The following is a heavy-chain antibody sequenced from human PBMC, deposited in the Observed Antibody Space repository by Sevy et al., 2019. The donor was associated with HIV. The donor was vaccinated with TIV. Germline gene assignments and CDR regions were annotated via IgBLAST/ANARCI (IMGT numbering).Heavy chain of an antibody. J-gene: IGHJ3*02. Sequence: ASVKVSCKASGYTFTSYYMHWVRQAPGQGLEWMGIINPSGGSTSYAQKFQGRVTMTRDTSTSTVYMELSSLRSEDTAVYYCAITRGGFLIRGTDAFDIWGQGTMVTVSS. V-gene: IGHV1-46*01. CDR3: AITRGGFLIRGTDAFDI. CDR1: GYTFTSYY. D-gene: IGHD3-10*01. CDR2: INPSGGST.